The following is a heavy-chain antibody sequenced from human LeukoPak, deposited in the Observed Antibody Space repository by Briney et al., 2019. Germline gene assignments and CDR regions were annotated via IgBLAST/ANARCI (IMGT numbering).Heavy chain of an antibody. D-gene: IGHD2-2*01. CDR2: INPNSGGT. CDR3: ARDRYCSSTSCYYWFDP. V-gene: IGHV1-2*02. CDR1: GYTFTGYY. Sequence: ASVKVSCKASGYTFTGYYMHWVRQAPGQGLEWMGWINPNSGGTNYAQKFQGRVTMTRDTSISTAYMELSRLRSDDTAVNYCARDRYCSSTSCYYWFDPWGQGTLVTVSS. J-gene: IGHJ5*02.